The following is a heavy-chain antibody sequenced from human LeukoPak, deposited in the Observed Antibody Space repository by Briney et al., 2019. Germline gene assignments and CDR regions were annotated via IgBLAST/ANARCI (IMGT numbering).Heavy chain of an antibody. V-gene: IGHV3-9*01. Sequence: QAGGSLRLSCAASGFTFDDYAMHWVRQAPGKGLEWVSGISWNSGSIGYADSVKGRFTISRDNAKNSLYLQMNSLRAEDTAVYYCAREGGDYELAYYYYYGMDVWGQGTTVTVSS. CDR3: AREGGDYELAYYYYYGMDV. CDR2: ISWNSGSI. CDR1: GFTFDDYA. J-gene: IGHJ6*02. D-gene: IGHD4-17*01.